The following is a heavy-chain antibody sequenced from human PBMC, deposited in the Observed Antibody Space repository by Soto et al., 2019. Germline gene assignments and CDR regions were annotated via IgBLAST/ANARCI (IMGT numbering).Heavy chain of an antibody. J-gene: IGHJ4*02. CDR1: GGSISSGGFS. V-gene: IGHV4-30-2*01. CDR3: ARGGDYYFDS. Sequence: QLQLQESGSGLVKVSQTLSLTCAVSGGSISSGGFSWSWIRQPPGKGLEWIGYIYLSGSTYYNPSLKSRVNISLDRSKNQFSLRLTSVTAADTAVYYCARGGDYYFDSWGQGTLVTVSS. D-gene: IGHD3-16*01. CDR2: IYLSGST.